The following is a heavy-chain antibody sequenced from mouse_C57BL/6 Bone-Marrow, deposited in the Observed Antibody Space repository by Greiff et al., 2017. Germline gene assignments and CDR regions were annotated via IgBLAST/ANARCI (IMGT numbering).Heavy chain of an antibody. D-gene: IGHD2-3*01. Sequence: EVKLMESGGGLVQSGRSLRLSCATSGFTFSDFYMEWVRQAPGKGLEWIAASRNKANDYTTEYSASVKGRFIVSRDTSPSILYLQMNALRAEATAIYYCARDQDGYTYWGQGTLVTVSA. CDR1: GFTFSDFY. V-gene: IGHV7-1*01. CDR2: SRNKANDYTT. CDR3: ARDQDGYTY. J-gene: IGHJ3*01.